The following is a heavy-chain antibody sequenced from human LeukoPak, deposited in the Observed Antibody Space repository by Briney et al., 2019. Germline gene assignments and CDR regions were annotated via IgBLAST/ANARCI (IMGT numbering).Heavy chain of an antibody. V-gene: IGHV3-48*01. CDR2: ISSSSSTI. CDR3: ARAPDCSGGSCYKSDY. CDR1: GFTFSSYS. D-gene: IGHD2-15*01. Sequence: GGSLRLSCAASGFTFSSYSMNWVRQAPGKGLEWVSYISSSSSTIYYADSVKGRFTISRDNAKNSLYLQMNSLRAEDTAVYYCARAPDCSGGSCYKSDYWGQGTLVTVSS. J-gene: IGHJ4*02.